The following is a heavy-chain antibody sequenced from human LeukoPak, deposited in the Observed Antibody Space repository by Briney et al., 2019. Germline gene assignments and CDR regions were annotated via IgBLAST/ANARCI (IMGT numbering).Heavy chain of an antibody. J-gene: IGHJ4*02. CDR1: GFTFSSYA. D-gene: IGHD5-24*01. V-gene: IGHV3-64*01. Sequence: PGGSLRLSCAASGFTFSSYAMHWVRQAPGKGLEYVSAISSNGGSTYYANSVKGRFTISRDNSKNTLYLQMGSLRAEDMAVYYCARERWLHRLDYWGQGTLVTVSS. CDR3: ARERWLHRLDY. CDR2: ISSNGGST.